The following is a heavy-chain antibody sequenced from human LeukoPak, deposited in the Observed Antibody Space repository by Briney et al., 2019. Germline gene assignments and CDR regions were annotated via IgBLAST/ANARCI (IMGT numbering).Heavy chain of an antibody. Sequence: ASVKVSCKASGYTFTSYDINWVRQATGQGLEWMGWMNPNSGNTGYAQKFQGRVTMTRHTSISTAYMELSSLRSEDTAVYYCARGDTYSSGWYPPPPTDYWGQATLVTVSS. CDR1: GYTFTSYD. CDR2: MNPNSGNT. J-gene: IGHJ4*02. V-gene: IGHV1-8*01. CDR3: ARGDTYSSGWYPPPPTDY. D-gene: IGHD6-19*01.